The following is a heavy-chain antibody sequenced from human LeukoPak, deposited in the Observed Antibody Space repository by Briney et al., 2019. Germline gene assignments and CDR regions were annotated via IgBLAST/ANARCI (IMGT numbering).Heavy chain of an antibody. D-gene: IGHD3-22*01. CDR2: IIPIFGTA. V-gene: IGHV1-69*13. J-gene: IGHJ4*02. CDR3: ARGYLVGSGYYPDY. Sequence: GASVKVSCKASGGTFSSYAISWVRQAPGQGLEWMGGIIPIFGTANYAQKFQGRVTITADESTSTAYMELSSLRSEDTAVYYCARGYLVGSGYYPDYWGQGTLVTVSS. CDR1: GGTFSSYA.